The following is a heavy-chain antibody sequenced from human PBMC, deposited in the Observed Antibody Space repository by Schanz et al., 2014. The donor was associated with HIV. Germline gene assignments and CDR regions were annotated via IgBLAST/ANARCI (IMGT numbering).Heavy chain of an antibody. CDR3: ASGTSGRL. D-gene: IGHD1-26*01. V-gene: IGHV3-33*08. CDR1: GLTFSDYA. J-gene: IGHJ4*02. Sequence: VQLLESGGGLVQPGGSLRLSCAASGLTFSDYAMTWVRQGAGKGLEWVAVIWNDGSNTFYADSVKGRFTISRDNSKKTVFLQMNNLRAEDTAVYYCASGTSGRLWGQGTLVTVSS. CDR2: IWNDGSNT.